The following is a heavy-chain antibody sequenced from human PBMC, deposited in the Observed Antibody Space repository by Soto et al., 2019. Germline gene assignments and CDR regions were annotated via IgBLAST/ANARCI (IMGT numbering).Heavy chain of an antibody. CDR3: SRESPGELGYDFDF. J-gene: IGHJ4*01. V-gene: IGHV4-31*03. Sequence: TLSLTCSVCGGSINSGGYYWTWIRQHPGKGLEWIGYIFYSRTTSYNPSLKSRVTISGDTSKNQFSLTLRSVTAADSAVYYCSRESPGELGYDFDFWGRGTSVTVSS. CDR1: GGSINSGGYY. CDR2: IFYSRTT. D-gene: IGHD2-15*01.